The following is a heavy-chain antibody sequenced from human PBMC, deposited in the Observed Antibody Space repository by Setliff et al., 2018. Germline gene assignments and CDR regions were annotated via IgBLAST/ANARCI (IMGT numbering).Heavy chain of an antibody. J-gene: IGHJ6*03. CDR3: AREHPPGAFSYMDV. V-gene: IGHV3-21*01. CDR2: ISSSSTYI. Sequence: GGSLRLSCAASGFTFSSYTMNWVRQAPGKGLEWVTAISSSSTYIFYADSVRGRFTISXXXARXXXXXXXNSLRAEDTAVYFCAREHPPGAFSYMDVWGKGTTVTVSS. CDR1: GFTFSSYT.